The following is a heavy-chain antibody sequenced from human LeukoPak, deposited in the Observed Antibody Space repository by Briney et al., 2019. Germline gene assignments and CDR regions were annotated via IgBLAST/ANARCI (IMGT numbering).Heavy chain of an antibody. J-gene: IGHJ4*02. CDR3: ARGRGYSYGYALKTTPEDDY. Sequence: ASVKVSCKASGYTFTGYYMHWVRQAPGQGLEWMGRINPNSGGTNYAQKFQVRVTMTRDTSISTAYMELSRLRSDDTAVYYCARGRGYSYGYALKTTPEDDYWGQGTLVTVSS. D-gene: IGHD5-18*01. V-gene: IGHV1-2*06. CDR2: INPNSGGT. CDR1: GYTFTGYY.